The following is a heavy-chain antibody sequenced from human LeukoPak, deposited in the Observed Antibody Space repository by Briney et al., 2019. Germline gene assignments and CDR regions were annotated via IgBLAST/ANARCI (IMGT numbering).Heavy chain of an antibody. D-gene: IGHD3-22*01. CDR3: ARLGNYYDSSQNYYFDY. V-gene: IGHV1-69*13. J-gene: IGHJ4*02. CDR2: IIPIFGTA. Sequence: SVKVSCKASGGTFSSYAISWVRQAPGRGLEWMGGIIPIFGTANYAQKFQGRVTITADESTSTAYMELSSLRSEDTAVYYCARLGNYYDSSQNYYFDYWGQGTLVTVSS. CDR1: GGTFSSYA.